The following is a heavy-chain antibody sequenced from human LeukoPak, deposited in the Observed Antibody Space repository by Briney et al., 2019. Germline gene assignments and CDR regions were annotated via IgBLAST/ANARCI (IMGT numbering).Heavy chain of an antibody. CDR1: GGSISSSSYY. V-gene: IGHV4-39*07. Sequence: SETLSLTCTVSGGSISSSSYYWGWIRQPPGKGLEWIGSIYYSGSTYYNPSLKSRVTISVDTSKNQFSLKLSSVTAADTAVYYCATNTVTTYGAFDIWGQGTMVTVSS. CDR3: ATNTVTTYGAFDI. D-gene: IGHD4-17*01. J-gene: IGHJ3*02. CDR2: IYYSGST.